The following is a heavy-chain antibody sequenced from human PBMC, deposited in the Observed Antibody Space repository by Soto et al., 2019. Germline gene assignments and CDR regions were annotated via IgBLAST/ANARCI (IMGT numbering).Heavy chain of an antibody. CDR1: GFTFDDYA. D-gene: IGHD6-13*01. V-gene: IGHV3-9*01. CDR3: AKPPSSSSPTPYYFDY. Sequence: PGGSLRLSCAASGFTFDDYAMHWVRQAPGKGLEWVSGISWNSGSIGYADSVKGRFTISRDNAKNSLYLQMNSLRAEDTALYYCAKPPSSSSPTPYYFDYWGQETLVTVSS. CDR2: ISWNSGSI. J-gene: IGHJ4*02.